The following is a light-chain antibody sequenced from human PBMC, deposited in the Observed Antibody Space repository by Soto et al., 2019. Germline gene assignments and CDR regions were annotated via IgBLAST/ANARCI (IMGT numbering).Light chain of an antibody. CDR3: SSYTGSSTLV. J-gene: IGLJ2*01. Sequence: QSALTQPASVSGSPGQSVTISCTGTSSDVGAYNHVSWYQHPPAAAPKLMIYDVSNRPSGVPNRFSGSKSGNTASLTISGLQAEDEADYYCSSYTGSSTLVFGGGTKLTVL. CDR2: DVS. V-gene: IGLV2-14*03. CDR1: SSDVGAYNH.